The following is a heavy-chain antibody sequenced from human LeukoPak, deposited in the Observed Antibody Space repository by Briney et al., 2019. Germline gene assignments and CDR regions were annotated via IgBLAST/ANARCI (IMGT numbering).Heavy chain of an antibody. V-gene: IGHV4-38-2*02. J-gene: IGHJ3*02. CDR1: GSSISSDFY. D-gene: IGHD3-9*01. CDR2: IYHSGTT. CDR3: ARIDWYLRGDAFDI. Sequence: SETLSLTCSVSGSSISSDFYWGWIRQPPGKGLEWIGNIYHSGTTFYNPSLKSRVTMSLHTSKNQFSLNLRSVTAADAAVYFCARIDWYLRGDAFDIWGQGTMVTVSS.